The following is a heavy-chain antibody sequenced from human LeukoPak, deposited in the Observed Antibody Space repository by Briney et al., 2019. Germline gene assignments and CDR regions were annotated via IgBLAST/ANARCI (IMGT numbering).Heavy chain of an antibody. V-gene: IGHV3-7*04. Sequence: GGSLRLSCAASGFTFSSYWMSWVRQAPGKGLEWVANIKQDGSEKYYVDSVKGRFTISRDNAKNSLYLQMNSLRVEDTAVYYCARVVTGNNYDFWSGYYGYCGMDVWGQGTTVTVSS. CDR2: IKQDGSEK. D-gene: IGHD3-3*01. CDR3: ARVVTGNNYDFWSGYYGYCGMDV. CDR1: GFTFSSYW. J-gene: IGHJ6*02.